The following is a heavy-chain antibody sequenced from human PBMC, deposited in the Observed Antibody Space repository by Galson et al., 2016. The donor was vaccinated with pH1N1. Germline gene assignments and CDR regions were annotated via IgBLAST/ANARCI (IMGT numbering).Heavy chain of an antibody. Sequence: TLSLTCTVSGGSINSGSYYWNWIRQPAGKGLEWIGRLYTSGSTNYNPSLKSRVTISEDTSKNQIFLKLSSVTAADTAVYYCARSTGYCSSANCYSGAEYVQLWGQGTLVTVSS. CDR2: LYTSGST. D-gene: IGHD2-2*01. CDR3: ARSTGYCSSANCYSGAEYVQL. V-gene: IGHV4-61*02. CDR1: GGSINSGSYY. J-gene: IGHJ1*01.